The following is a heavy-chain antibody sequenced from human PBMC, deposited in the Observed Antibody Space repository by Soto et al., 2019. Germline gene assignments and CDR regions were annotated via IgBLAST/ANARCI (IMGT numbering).Heavy chain of an antibody. D-gene: IGHD2-2*01. J-gene: IGHJ6*02. Sequence: GGSLRLSCAASGFTFSSYAMSWVRQAPGKGLEWVSAISGSGGSTYYADSVKGRYTISRDNSKNTLYLQMNSRRAEDTAVYYCAKPPNPQNCSSTSCYRTGADVWGQGTTVTVSS. CDR3: AKPPNPQNCSSTSCYRTGADV. CDR1: GFTFSSYA. CDR2: ISGSGGST. V-gene: IGHV3-23*01.